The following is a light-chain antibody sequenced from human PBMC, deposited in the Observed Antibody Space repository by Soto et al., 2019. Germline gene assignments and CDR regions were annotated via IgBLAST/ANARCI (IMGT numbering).Light chain of an antibody. J-gene: IGLJ1*01. CDR1: SSNVGSYNL. CDR2: EVG. V-gene: IGLV2-23*02. CDR3: CSYAGSYTYV. Sequence: QAVVTQPASVSGSPGQSITISCTGTSSNVGSYNLVSWYQQHPGKAPKLMIYEVGKRPSGVSNRFSGSKSGNTASLTISGLQAEDEADYHCCSYAGSYTYVFGPGTKVTVL.